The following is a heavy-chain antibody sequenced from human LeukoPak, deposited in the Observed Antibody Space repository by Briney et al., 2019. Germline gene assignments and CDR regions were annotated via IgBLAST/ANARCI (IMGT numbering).Heavy chain of an antibody. CDR2: IYYSGST. CDR1: GGSISSYY. CDR3: ARDSLYSYGLDAFDI. D-gene: IGHD5-18*01. Sequence: SETLSLTCTVSGGSISSYYWSWIRQPPGKGLEWIGYIYYSGSTNYNPSLKSRVTISIDTSKSQFSLRLISVTAADTAVYYCARDSLYSYGLDAFDIWGQGTMVTVSS. J-gene: IGHJ3*02. V-gene: IGHV4-59*01.